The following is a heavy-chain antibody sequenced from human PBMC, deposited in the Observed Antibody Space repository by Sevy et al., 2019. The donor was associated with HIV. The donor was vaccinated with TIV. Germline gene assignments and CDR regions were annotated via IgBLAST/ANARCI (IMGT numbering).Heavy chain of an antibody. V-gene: IGHV3-48*03. CDR1: GFTFTSYE. Sequence: GGSLRLSCAASGFTFTSYEMIWVRQAPGKGLEWLSYISNSGTTIYYSDSVKGRFTISRDNARNSLYLQMSSLRAEDTAVYYCARDLPTSATTVPHFDCWGQRTLVTVSS. D-gene: IGHD4-17*01. CDR3: ARDLPTSATTVPHFDC. J-gene: IGHJ4*02. CDR2: ISNSGTTI.